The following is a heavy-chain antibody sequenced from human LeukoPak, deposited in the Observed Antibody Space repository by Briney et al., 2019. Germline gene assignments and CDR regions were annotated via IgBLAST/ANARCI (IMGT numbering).Heavy chain of an antibody. J-gene: IGHJ5*02. CDR2: IYHSGGT. D-gene: IGHD3-10*01. CDR3: ARGGVRGVIQQNWFDP. V-gene: IGHV4-30-2*01. CDR1: GGSISSGGYS. Sequence: TSQTLSLTCAVSGGSISSGGYSWSWIRQPPGKGLEWIGYIYHSGGTYYNPSLKSRVTISVDRSKNQFSLKLSSVTAADTAVYYCARGGVRGVIQQNWFDPWGQGTLVTVSS.